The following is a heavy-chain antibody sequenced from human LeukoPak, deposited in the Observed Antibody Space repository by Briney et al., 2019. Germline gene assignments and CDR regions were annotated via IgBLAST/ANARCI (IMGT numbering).Heavy chain of an antibody. CDR1: GGSVSNSNYY. V-gene: IGHV4-39*01. D-gene: IGHD2-15*01. CDR3: ARQRGYCSGGSCYGMFDY. J-gene: IGHJ4*02. Sequence: SETLSLTCAVSGGSVSNSNYYCGWVRQPPGKGLEWIGSIYYSGSTYYNPSLKSRVTISVDTSKNQFSLKLSSVTAADTAVYYCARQRGYCSGGSCYGMFDYWGQGTLVTVSS. CDR2: IYYSGST.